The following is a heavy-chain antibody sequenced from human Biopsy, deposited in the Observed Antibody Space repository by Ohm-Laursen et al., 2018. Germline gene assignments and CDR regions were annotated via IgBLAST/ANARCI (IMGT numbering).Heavy chain of an antibody. CDR3: ARLGSGDYFPTFFDF. J-gene: IGHJ4*02. CDR1: VVSINGGRYY. Sequence: SQTLSLTCTVSVVSINGGRYYWNWIRHHPGKGLEWIGHIFYSANTYYNPSLKSRVTISVDTSKNQFSLKLSSVTAADTAVYYCARLGSGDYFPTFFDFWGQGALVTVSS. CDR2: IFYSANT. V-gene: IGHV4-31*03. D-gene: IGHD5-12*01.